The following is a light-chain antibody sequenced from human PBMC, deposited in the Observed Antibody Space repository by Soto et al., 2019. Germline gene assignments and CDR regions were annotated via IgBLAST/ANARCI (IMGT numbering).Light chain of an antibody. Sequence: DIQRTQSPSSMSASVGDTITITCRANESFNNYLNWYQQKPGKAPNLLIYGASSLQTGVPSRFSGSGSGTDFTLTISSLQPEDFASYYCQQSYTAPLTFGGGTNVEIK. CDR2: GAS. V-gene: IGKV1-39*01. CDR1: ESFNNY. CDR3: QQSYTAPLT. J-gene: IGKJ4*01.